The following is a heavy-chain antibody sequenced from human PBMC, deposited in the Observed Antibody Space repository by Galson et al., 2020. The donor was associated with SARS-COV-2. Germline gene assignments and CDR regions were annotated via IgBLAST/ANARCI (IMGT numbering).Heavy chain of an antibody. D-gene: IGHD3-22*01. J-gene: IGHJ4*02. V-gene: IGHV3-7*01. CDR3: ARVEDYYDSSGLDY. CDR1: GFTFSSYW. Sequence: GGSLRLSCAASGFTFSSYWMSWVRQAPGKGLEWVANIKQDGSEKYYVDSVKGRFTISRDNAKNSLYLQMNSLRAEDTAVHYCARVEDYYDSSGLDYWGQGTLVTVSS. CDR2: IKQDGSEK.